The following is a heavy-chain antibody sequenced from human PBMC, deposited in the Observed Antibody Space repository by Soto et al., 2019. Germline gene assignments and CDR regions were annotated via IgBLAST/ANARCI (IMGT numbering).Heavy chain of an antibody. D-gene: IGHD2-15*01. CDR3: ARENCSGGRCYQSWYFDL. CDR2: TYYRSKWYN. V-gene: IGHV6-1*01. Sequence: PXHTLSLTFATSGDSFSSNNDAWNWIRQSPSRGLEWLGRTYYRSKWYNDYAVSVKSRITINPDTSKNQFSLQLNSVTPEDTAVYYCARENCSGGRCYQSWYFDLRGRGTLVTGSS. J-gene: IGHJ2*01. CDR1: GDSFSSNNDA.